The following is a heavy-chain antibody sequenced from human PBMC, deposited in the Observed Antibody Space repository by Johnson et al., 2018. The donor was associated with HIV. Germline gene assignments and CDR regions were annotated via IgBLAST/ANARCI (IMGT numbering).Heavy chain of an antibody. Sequence: VQLVESGGCLVQPGGSLRLSCAASGFTFSSYDMPWVRQATGQGLAWVPAIGTAGDTYYPGSVKGRFIISREDAKNSLYLQMNSLRAGDTAVYDCARGPLAFDIWGQGTMVTVSS. CDR1: GFTFSSYD. CDR2: IGTAGDT. V-gene: IGHV3-13*01. J-gene: IGHJ3*02. CDR3: ARGPLAFDI.